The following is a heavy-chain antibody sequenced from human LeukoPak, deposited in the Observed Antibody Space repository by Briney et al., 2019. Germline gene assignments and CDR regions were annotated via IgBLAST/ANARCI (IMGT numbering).Heavy chain of an antibody. CDR2: ISGSGGST. CDR1: GFTFSSYA. D-gene: IGHD6-19*01. CDR3: AKDRGGEQWLVPYSYYFDY. Sequence: GGSLRLSCAASGFTFSSYAMSWVRQAPGKGLEWVSAISGSGGSTYYADSVKGRFTISRDNSKNPLYLQMNSLRAEDTAVYYCAKDRGGEQWLVPYSYYFDYWGQGTLVTVSS. V-gene: IGHV3-23*01. J-gene: IGHJ4*02.